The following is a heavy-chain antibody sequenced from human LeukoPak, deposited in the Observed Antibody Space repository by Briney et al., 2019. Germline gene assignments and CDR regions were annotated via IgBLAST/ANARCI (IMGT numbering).Heavy chain of an antibody. V-gene: IGHV3-30-3*01. CDR2: ISYDGSNK. Sequence: GGSLRLSCEASGFTFSSYAMHWVRQAPGKGLEWVAVISYDGSNKYYADSVKGRFTISRDNSKNTLYLQMNSLRAEDTAVYYCARGTYYEVMDVWGQGTTVTVSS. CDR3: ARGTYYEVMDV. CDR1: GFTFSSYA. J-gene: IGHJ6*02.